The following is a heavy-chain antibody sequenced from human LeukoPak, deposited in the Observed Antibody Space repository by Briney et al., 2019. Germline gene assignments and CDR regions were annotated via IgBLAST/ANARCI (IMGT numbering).Heavy chain of an antibody. V-gene: IGHV4-38-2*01. J-gene: IGHJ4*02. Sequence: SESLSLTCAVSGYSISSGYYWGWIRQPPGKGLEWIGSIYHSGSTYYNPSLKSRVTISVDTSKNQFSLKLSSVTAADTAVYYCARGSSSGWYVDYWGQGTLVTVSS. CDR1: GYSISSGYY. CDR3: ARGSSSGWYVDY. CDR2: IYHSGST. D-gene: IGHD6-19*01.